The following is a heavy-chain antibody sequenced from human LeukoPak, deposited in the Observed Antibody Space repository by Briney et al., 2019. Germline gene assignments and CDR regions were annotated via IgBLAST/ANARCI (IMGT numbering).Heavy chain of an antibody. J-gene: IGHJ4*02. Sequence: GGTLRLSCAASGFTFSSYGMSWVRQAPGKGLEWVSAISGSGGSTYYADSVKGRFTISRDNSKNTLYLQMNSPRAEDTAVYYCAKRTSRYSYGYGSFDYWGQGTLVTVSS. CDR1: GFTFSSYG. D-gene: IGHD5-18*01. CDR2: ISGSGGST. V-gene: IGHV3-23*01. CDR3: AKRTSRYSYGYGSFDY.